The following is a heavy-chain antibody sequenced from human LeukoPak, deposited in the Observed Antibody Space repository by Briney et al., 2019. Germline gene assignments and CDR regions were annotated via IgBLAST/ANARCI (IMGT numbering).Heavy chain of an antibody. D-gene: IGHD6-13*01. CDR1: GFTFSSYG. CDR3: AKDSSSWYLDY. J-gene: IGHJ4*02. CDR2: ISGSGGST. Sequence: GGSLRLSCEASGFTFSSYGMSWVRQAPGKGLEWVSAISGSGGSTYYADSVKGRFTISRDNSKNTLYLQMNSLGAEDTAVYYCAKDSSSWYLDYWGQGTLVTVSS. V-gene: IGHV3-23*01.